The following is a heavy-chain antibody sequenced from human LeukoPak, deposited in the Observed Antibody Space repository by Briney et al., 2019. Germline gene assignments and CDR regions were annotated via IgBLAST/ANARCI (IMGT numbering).Heavy chain of an antibody. Sequence: GGSLRLSCAASGFTFSTYAMSWVRQAAGKGLEWVSLISGSGGGTYYADSVKGRFTISRDDSKNTLYLQLNSLRVEDTAVYYCAKNRGAGSHYYYHMNVWGKGTTVTVSS. J-gene: IGHJ6*03. D-gene: IGHD1-26*01. CDR1: GFTFSTYA. CDR3: AKNRGAGSHYYYHMNV. V-gene: IGHV3-23*01. CDR2: ISGSGGGT.